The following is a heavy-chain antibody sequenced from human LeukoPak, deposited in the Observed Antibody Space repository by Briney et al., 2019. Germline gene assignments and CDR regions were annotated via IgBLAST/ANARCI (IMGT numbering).Heavy chain of an antibody. V-gene: IGHV4-39*07. Sequence: SETLSLTCTVSGGSISSSSYYWGWIRQPPGKGLEWIGSIYYSGSTYYNPSLKSRVTISVDTSKNQFSLKLSSVTAADTAVYYCARDWNDSLGLHYMDVWGKGTTVTISS. CDR2: IYYSGST. CDR1: GGSISSSSYY. J-gene: IGHJ6*03. D-gene: IGHD1-1*01. CDR3: ARDWNDSLGLHYMDV.